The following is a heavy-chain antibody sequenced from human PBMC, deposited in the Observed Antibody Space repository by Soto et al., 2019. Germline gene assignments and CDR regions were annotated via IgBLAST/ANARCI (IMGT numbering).Heavy chain of an antibody. CDR2: IYWDDDK. D-gene: IGHD3-22*01. V-gene: IGHV2-5*02. J-gene: IGHJ5*02. Sequence: QITLKESGPTLVKPTQTLTLTCTFSGFSRSTSGVGVGWIRQPPGNALEWLALIYWDDDKRYSPSLKSRLTITKDTSKNQVVLTMTNIDPAYTATYYCAHRRPPSITMIPFDPWGQGTLVTVSS. CDR3: AHRRPPSITMIPFDP. CDR1: GFSRSTSGVG.